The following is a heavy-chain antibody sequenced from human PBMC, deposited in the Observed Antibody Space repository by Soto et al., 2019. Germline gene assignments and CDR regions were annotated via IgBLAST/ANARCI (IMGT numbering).Heavy chain of an antibody. V-gene: IGHV3-30*18. CDR3: AKEYDSSSWYRPAYYYYGMDV. J-gene: IGHJ6*02. CDR1: GFTFSSYG. CDR2: ISYDGSNK. D-gene: IGHD6-13*01. Sequence: GGSLRLSCAASGFTFSSYGMHWVRQAPGKGLEWVAVISYDGSNKYHADSVKGRFTISRDNSRNTLYLQMNSLRAEDTAVYYCAKEYDSSSWYRPAYYYYGMDVWGQGTTVTVSS.